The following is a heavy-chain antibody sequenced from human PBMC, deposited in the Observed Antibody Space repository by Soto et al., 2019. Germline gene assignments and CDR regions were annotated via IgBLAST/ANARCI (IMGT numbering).Heavy chain of an antibody. D-gene: IGHD1-26*01. CDR1: GDTLTSYY. J-gene: IGHJ5*02. CDR3: ARSSGGKFGRIIEGANWFDP. V-gene: IGHV1-46*01. CDR2: ISPHGGST. Sequence: GASVKVSCKAPGDTLTSYYLHWVRKAPGQGLEWMGVISPHGGSTKYAQKFQGRITMTRDTSRSTVYMELSSLRSDDTDIYYCARSSGGKFGRIIEGANWFDPWGQGTLVTVSS.